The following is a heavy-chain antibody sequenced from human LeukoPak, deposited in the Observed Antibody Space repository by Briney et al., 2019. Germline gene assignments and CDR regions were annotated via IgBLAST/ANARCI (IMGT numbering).Heavy chain of an antibody. Sequence: SVKVSCKASGYTFTSYGISWVRQAPGQGLEWMGWIIPILGIANYAQKFQGRVTITADKSTSTAYMELSSLRSEDTAVYYCARGGIAVAAPYNWFDPWGQGTLVTVSS. CDR3: ARGGIAVAAPYNWFDP. CDR2: IIPILGIA. J-gene: IGHJ5*02. D-gene: IGHD6-19*01. CDR1: GYTFTSYG. V-gene: IGHV1-69*10.